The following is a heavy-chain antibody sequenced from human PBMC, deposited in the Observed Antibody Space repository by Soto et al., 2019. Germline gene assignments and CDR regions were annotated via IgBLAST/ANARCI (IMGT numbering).Heavy chain of an antibody. Sequence: QVHLVESGGCLVKPGGSLRLSCPTSGFPFSDYYMSWIRQAPGKGLEWLSHISPKSTYRNYADSVKGRFTISRDNTKSSLFLQMNSLGVEDTAVYYCVRGGGGGLFEHWGQGVLVTVSS. CDR3: VRGGGGGLFEH. CDR1: GFPFSDYY. J-gene: IGHJ4*02. D-gene: IGHD2-21*01. V-gene: IGHV3-11*06. CDR2: ISPKSTYR.